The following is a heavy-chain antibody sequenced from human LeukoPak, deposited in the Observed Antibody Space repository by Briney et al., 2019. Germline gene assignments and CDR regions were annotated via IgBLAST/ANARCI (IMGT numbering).Heavy chain of an antibody. CDR2: INHSGST. J-gene: IGHJ4*02. CDR3: ARVWTSVVTYFDY. V-gene: IGHV4-34*01. D-gene: IGHD4-23*01. CDR1: GGSLSGYY. Sequence: SETLSLTCAVYGGSLSGYYWSWIRQPPGKGLEWIGEINHSGSTNYNPSLKSRVTISVDTSKNQFSLKLSSVTAADTAVYYCARVWTSVVTYFDYWGQGTLVTVSS.